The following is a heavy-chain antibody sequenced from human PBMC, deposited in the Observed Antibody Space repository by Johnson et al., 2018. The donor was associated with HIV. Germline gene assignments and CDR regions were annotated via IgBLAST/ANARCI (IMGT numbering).Heavy chain of an antibody. Sequence: QEQLVESGGGLVKPGGSLRLSCAASGFTFSDYYMSWIRQAPGKGLEWVSYISSSGSNIYYADSVKGRFTISRDNAKNSVYLQMNRLRAEDTVVYYCARSEYSSSWSNAFDIWGQGTVVTVSS. V-gene: IGHV3-11*04. CDR2: ISSSGSNI. D-gene: IGHD6-13*01. J-gene: IGHJ3*02. CDR3: ARSEYSSSWSNAFDI. CDR1: GFTFSDYY.